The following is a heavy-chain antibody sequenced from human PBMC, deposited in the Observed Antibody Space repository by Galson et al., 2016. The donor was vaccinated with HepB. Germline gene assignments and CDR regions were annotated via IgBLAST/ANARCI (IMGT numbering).Heavy chain of an antibody. D-gene: IGHD3-3*01. CDR2: IHYSGNT. CDR1: GDSVNSHNYY. Sequence: SETLSLTCSVSGDSVNSHNYYWGWMRQTPGEGLEWIGSIHYSGNTYSNPSLKSRVTVALDTSKNQFSLKLTSVTAADTAVYFGARYGGIWSGYFTYYGIDVWGQGTSVTVSS. J-gene: IGHJ6*02. CDR3: ARYGGIWSGYFTYYGIDV. V-gene: IGHV4-39*01.